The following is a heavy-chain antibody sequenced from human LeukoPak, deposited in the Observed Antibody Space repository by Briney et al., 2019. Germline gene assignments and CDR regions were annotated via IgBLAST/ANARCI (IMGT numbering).Heavy chain of an antibody. CDR1: GYSFTTYG. D-gene: IGHD2-2*01. V-gene: IGHV1-18*01. CDR3: ARAAYCSSTSCSYYYYGMDV. CDR2: ISAYNGNT. Sequence: ASVKVSCKASGYSFTTYGVTWVRQAPGQGLDWVGWISAYNGNTDYAQNLQGRVTMTTDTSTSTAYMELRSLRSDDTAVYYCARAAYCSSTSCSYYYYGMDVWGQGTTVTVSS. J-gene: IGHJ6*02.